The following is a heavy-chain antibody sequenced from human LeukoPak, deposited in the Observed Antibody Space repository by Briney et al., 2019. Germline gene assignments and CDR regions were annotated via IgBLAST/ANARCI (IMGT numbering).Heavy chain of an antibody. CDR1: GFTFSSYA. D-gene: IGHD2-2*01. J-gene: IGHJ4*02. CDR3: ARGVTRYCSSTSCYYFDY. CDR2: IWYHGSNK. V-gene: IGHV3-33*08. Sequence: GGSLRLSCAASGFTFSSYAMSWVRQAPGKGLEWVAVIWYHGSNKYYADSVKGRFTISRDNSKHTLYLQINSLRAEDTAVYYCARGVTRYCSSTSCYYFDYWGQGTLVTVSS.